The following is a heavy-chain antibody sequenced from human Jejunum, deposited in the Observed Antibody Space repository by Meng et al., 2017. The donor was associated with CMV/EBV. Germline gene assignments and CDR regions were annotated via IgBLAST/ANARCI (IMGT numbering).Heavy chain of an antibody. V-gene: IGHV4-59*02. J-gene: IGHJ5*01. Sequence: QVHLQGSGAGLGRPSGTLFLTCSVSGGSVSKYHWGWILQTPGGGLEWLGYIYNSGDIYYIPFLEGRVTISTDTSKNQFSLKLRYVTAADTAVYYCVRHGDCSSGSCYYHWLDPWGQGALVTVSS. D-gene: IGHD2-2*01. CDR3: VRHGDCSSGSCYYHWLDP. CDR2: IYNSGDI. CDR1: GGSVSKYH.